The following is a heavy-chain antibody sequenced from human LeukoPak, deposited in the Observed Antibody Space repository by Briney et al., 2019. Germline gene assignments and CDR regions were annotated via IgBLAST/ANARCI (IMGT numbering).Heavy chain of an antibody. CDR3: ARALNNYMDV. CDR1: GGSISSYY. CDR2: IYYSGST. J-gene: IGHJ6*03. D-gene: IGHD2/OR15-2a*01. V-gene: IGHV4-59*01. Sequence: SETLSLTCTVSGGSISSYYWSWIRQPPGKGLEWIGYIYYSGSTNYNPSLKSRVTISVDTSKNQFSLKLSSVTAADTAVYYCARALNNYMDVWGKGTTVTVSS.